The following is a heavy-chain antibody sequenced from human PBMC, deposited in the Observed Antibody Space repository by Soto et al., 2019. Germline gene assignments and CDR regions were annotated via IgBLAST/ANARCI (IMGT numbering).Heavy chain of an antibody. CDR1: GFIFSDSV. J-gene: IGHJ5*02. D-gene: IGHD7-27*01. V-gene: IGHV3-73*01. CDR2: IRRKVNSYAT. CDR3: TRGGSNTWRFDP. Sequence: EVQLVESGGSLVQPGNSLQLSCAASGFIFSDSVIHWVRQAPGKGLEWVGRIRRKVNSYATAYTASVNGRFAISRDDSRDTAYLQMNSLQVEDTALYYCTRGGSNTWRFDPWGQGTLVIVSS.